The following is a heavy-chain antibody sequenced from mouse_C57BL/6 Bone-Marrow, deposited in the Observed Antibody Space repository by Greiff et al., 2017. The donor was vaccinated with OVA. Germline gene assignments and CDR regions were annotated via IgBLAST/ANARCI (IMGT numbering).Heavy chain of an antibody. D-gene: IGHD1-1*01. CDR1: GFTFSSYG. CDR3: ARTTVVATRRFFDY. Sequence: EVMLVESGGDLVKPGGSLKLSCAASGFTFSSYGMSWVRQTPDKRLEWVATISSGGSYTYYPDSVKGRFTISRDNAKNTLYLQMSSLKSEDTAMYYCARTTVVATRRFFDYWGQGTTLTVSS. CDR2: ISSGGSYT. V-gene: IGHV5-6*02. J-gene: IGHJ2*01.